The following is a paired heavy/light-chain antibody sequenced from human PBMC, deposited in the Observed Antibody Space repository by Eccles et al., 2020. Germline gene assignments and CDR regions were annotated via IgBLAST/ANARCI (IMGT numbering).Light chain of an antibody. Sequence: QSVLTQPPSASGTPGQRVTISCSGSSSNIGSNTVNWYQQLPGTAPKLLIYSNNQRPSGVPDRFSGSKSGTSASLAISGLQSEDEADYYCAAWDDSLNGGVFGGGTKLTVL. CDR2: SNN. CDR3: AAWDDSLNGGV. CDR1: SSNIGSNT. J-gene: IGLJ3*02. V-gene: IGLV1-44*01.
Heavy chain of an antibody. CDR3: ARDQGYYDSSGYYWYFDL. Sequence: QVQLQESGPGLVKPSETLSLTCTVSGGSVSSGSYYWSWIRQPPGKGLEWIGYIYYSGSTNYNPSLKSRVTISVDTSKNQFSLKLSSVTAADTAVYYCARDQGYYDSSGYYWYFDLWGRGTLVTVSS. J-gene: IGHJ2*01. V-gene: IGHV4-61*01. CDR2: IYYSGST. CDR1: GGSVSSGSYY. D-gene: IGHD3-22*01.